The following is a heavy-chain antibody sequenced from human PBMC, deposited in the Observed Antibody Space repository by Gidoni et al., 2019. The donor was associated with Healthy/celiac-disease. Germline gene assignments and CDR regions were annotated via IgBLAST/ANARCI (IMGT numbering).Heavy chain of an antibody. V-gene: IGHV3-7*01. CDR2: IKQDGSEK. J-gene: IGHJ3*02. D-gene: IGHD6-19*01. Sequence: EVQLVESGGGLVQPGGSLRLSCAASGFTFSSYWMSWVRQAPGKGLEWVANIKQDGSEKYYVDSVKGRFTISRDNAKNSLYLQMNSLRAEDTAVYYCARDSSGPTGAFDIWGQGTMVTVSS. CDR1: GFTFSSYW. CDR3: ARDSSGPTGAFDI.